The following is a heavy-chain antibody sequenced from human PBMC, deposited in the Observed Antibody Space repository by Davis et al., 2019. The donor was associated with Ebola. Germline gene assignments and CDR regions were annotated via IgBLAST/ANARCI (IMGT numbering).Heavy chain of an antibody. J-gene: IGHJ3*02. CDR3: AKDVGSGSSSAFDI. CDR2: ITTPANGGRT. V-gene: IGHV3-23*01. D-gene: IGHD3-10*01. Sequence: PVGSLRLSCAPSPFSFINYAMTWVRQAPGKGLEWVSAITTPANGGRTYYADSVKGRFTISRDTSKNTLYLQMKSLRAEDTAEYYCAKDVGSGSSSAFDIWGQGTRVTVSS. CDR1: PFSFINYA.